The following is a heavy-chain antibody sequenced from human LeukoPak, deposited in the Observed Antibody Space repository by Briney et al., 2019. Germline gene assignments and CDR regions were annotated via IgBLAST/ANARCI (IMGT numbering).Heavy chain of an antibody. V-gene: IGHV4-59*01. CDR2: IYKIGDT. Sequence: SETLSLTCTVSDGSINTYYWSWIRQPPGKGLEWIGYIYKIGDTNQNPSLKGRVTISLDTSKNQFSLKLNSMIAADTAVYYCVRGSGRDGGYWGQGALVTVSS. J-gene: IGHJ4*02. D-gene: IGHD5-24*01. CDR1: DGSINTYY. CDR3: VRGSGRDGGY.